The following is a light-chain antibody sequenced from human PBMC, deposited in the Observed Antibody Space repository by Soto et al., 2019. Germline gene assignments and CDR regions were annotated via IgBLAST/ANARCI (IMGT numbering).Light chain of an antibody. J-gene: IGLJ1*01. CDR3: SSYTSGSTLYV. CDR2: EVT. CDR1: SSDFYGYNY. Sequence: QSALTQPASVSGSPGQSITISCTGTSSDFYGYNYVSWYQQLPGKAPKLLIYEVTSRPSGVSNRFSGSKSGNTASLTISGLLAEDEADYYCSSYTSGSTLYVFGTGTKVNVL. V-gene: IGLV2-14*01.